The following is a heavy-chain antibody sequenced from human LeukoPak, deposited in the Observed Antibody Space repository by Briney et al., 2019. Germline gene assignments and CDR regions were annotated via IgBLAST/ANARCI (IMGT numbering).Heavy chain of an antibody. J-gene: IGHJ6*03. V-gene: IGHV1-8*01. CDR2: MNPNSGDT. CDR1: GYTFTTYD. D-gene: IGHD3-22*01. CDR3: ARSSGYYSSLFYMHV. Sequence: ASVKVSCKASGYTFTTYDINWVRQATGQGLEWMGWMNPNSGDTGYVQKFQGRVTMTRDTSISTAYMELSSLTSEDTAVYYCARSSGYYSSLFYMHVWGKGTTVTVSS.